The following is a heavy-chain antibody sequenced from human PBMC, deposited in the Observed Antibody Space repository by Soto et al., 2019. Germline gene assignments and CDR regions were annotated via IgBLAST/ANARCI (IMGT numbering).Heavy chain of an antibody. CDR1: GYTFTSYD. D-gene: IGHD3-10*01. CDR2: MNPNTGNS. J-gene: IGHJ3*02. V-gene: IGHV1-8*01. CDR3: AREVLWFGELLLNAFDI. Sequence: ASVKVSCKASGYTFTSYDIYWVRQATGQGLEWMGWMNPNTGNSGYAQKFQGRVTMTSDTSISTAHMELSSLRSEDTAVYYCAREVLWFGELLLNAFDIWGQGTMVTVSS.